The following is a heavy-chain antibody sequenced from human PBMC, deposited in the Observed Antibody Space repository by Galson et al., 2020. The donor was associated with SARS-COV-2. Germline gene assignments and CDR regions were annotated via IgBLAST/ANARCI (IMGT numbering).Heavy chain of an antibody. J-gene: IGHJ5*02. D-gene: IGHD6-13*01. CDR1: GGTFSSYA. CDR3: ARAGWYSSSWCVWCDP. Sequence: SVKVSCKASGGTFSSYAISWVRQAPGQGLEWMGGIIPIFGTANYAQQFQGRVTITADESTSTAYMELSSLSSEDTAVYYCARAGWYSSSWCVWCDPWGQGTLVTVSS. V-gene: IGHV1-69*13. CDR2: IIPIFGTA.